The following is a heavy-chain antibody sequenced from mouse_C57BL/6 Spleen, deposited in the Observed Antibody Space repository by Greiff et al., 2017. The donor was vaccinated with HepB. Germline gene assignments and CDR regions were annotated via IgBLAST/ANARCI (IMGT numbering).Heavy chain of an antibody. J-gene: IGHJ3*01. Sequence: EVQRVESGGDLVKPGGSLKLSCAASGFTFSSYGMSWVRQTPDKRLEWVATISSGGSYTYYPDSVKGRFTISRDNAKNTLYLQMSSLKSEDTAMYYCARHDGNYLLAWFAYWGQGTLVTVSA. CDR3: ARHDGNYLLAWFAY. CDR2: ISSGGSYT. D-gene: IGHD2-1*01. CDR1: GFTFSSYG. V-gene: IGHV5-6*01.